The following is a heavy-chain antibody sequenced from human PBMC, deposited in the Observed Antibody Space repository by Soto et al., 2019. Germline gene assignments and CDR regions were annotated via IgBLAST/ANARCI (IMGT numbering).Heavy chain of an antibody. CDR2: ISGSGGST. J-gene: IGHJ4*02. V-gene: IGHV3-23*01. CDR3: AKALAVAGTFDY. Sequence: GGSLRLSCAASGFTFSSYAMSWVRQAPGKGLEWVSAISGSGGSTYYADSVKGRFTISRGNSKNTLYLQMNSLRAEDTAVYYCAKALAVAGTFDYWGQGTLVTVSS. CDR1: GFTFSSYA. D-gene: IGHD6-19*01.